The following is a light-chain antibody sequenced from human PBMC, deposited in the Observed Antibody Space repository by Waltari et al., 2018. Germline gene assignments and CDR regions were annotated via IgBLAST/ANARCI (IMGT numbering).Light chain of an antibody. CDR1: QSVSVY. CDR3: QQRTDRPPVT. J-gene: IGKJ1*01. CDR2: DAS. Sequence: EVVLTQSPATLSLSPGERAPLSCRASQSVSVYLAWYQQKPGQAPRLLIYDASDRATGGPARFSGSGSGTDFTLTISSLEPEDFAVYYCQQRTDRPPVTFGQGTRVEMK. V-gene: IGKV3-11*01.